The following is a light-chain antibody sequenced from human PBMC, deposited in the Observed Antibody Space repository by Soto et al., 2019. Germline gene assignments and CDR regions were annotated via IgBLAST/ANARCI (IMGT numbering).Light chain of an antibody. CDR1: QGISSY. CDR3: QQYDSFSVT. CDR2: DAS. Sequence: ITCRASQGISSYLAWYQQKPGKAPKLLIYDASSLESGVPSRFSGSGSGTEFRLTISTMQPDDFATYYCQQYDSFSVTFGQGTRLEI. V-gene: IGKV1-5*01. J-gene: IGKJ5*01.